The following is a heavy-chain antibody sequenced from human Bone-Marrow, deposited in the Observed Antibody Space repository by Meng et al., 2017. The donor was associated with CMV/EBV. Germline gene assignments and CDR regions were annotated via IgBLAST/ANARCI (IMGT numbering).Heavy chain of an antibody. CDR1: GGSISSYY. CDR3: ASVDTAMVTLGY. J-gene: IGHJ4*02. Sequence: SETLSLTCTVSGGSISSYYWSWIRQPAGKGLEWIGRIYTSGSTNYNPSLKSRVTISVDTSKNQFSLKLSSVTAADTAVYYCASVDTAMVTLGYWGQGTLVTVSS. D-gene: IGHD5-18*01. CDR2: IYTSGST. V-gene: IGHV4-4*07.